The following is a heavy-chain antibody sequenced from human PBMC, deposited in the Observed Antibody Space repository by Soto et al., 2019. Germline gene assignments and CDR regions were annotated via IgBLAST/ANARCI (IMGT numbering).Heavy chain of an antibody. Sequence: QVQLQESRPGLVKPSGTLSLTSAVSSGSISSSNWWSWVRQLPGKGLEWIGDIYHRGSTNYNQSLKSLFTISGDKSKNQFSLKLSSVTAADTAVYYCASRQQLIIYYYYMDFWGKGTTVTVSS. CDR2: IYHRGST. CDR1: SGSISSSNW. D-gene: IGHD6-13*01. CDR3: ASRQQLIIYYYYMDF. J-gene: IGHJ6*03. V-gene: IGHV4-4*02.